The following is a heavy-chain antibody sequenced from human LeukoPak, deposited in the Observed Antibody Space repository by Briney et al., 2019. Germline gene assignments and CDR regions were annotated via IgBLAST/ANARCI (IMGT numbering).Heavy chain of an antibody. Sequence: HPGGSLRLSCAASGFTFTNHGMSWVRQTPGKGLEWVSTVNAGGTTTYYADFVKGRFTISRDNSKNTVYLQMNSLRVEDAAIYYCANTRRGYWGQGTLVTVSS. CDR3: ANTRRGY. CDR2: VNAGGTTT. J-gene: IGHJ4*02. D-gene: IGHD1-1*01. V-gene: IGHV3-23*01. CDR1: GFTFTNHG.